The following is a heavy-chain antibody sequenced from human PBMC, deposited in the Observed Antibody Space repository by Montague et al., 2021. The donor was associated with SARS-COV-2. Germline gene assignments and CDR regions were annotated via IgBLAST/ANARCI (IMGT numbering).Heavy chain of an antibody. V-gene: IGHV4-4*02. CDR2: IFHSGRT. D-gene: IGHD3-10*01. CDR3: ASRGAGWFGSNPERFDY. CDR1: GGSISTDNW. J-gene: IGHJ4*02. Sequence: SETLSLTCAVSGGSISTDNWWSWVRRPPGKGLEWIGEIFHSGRTNYNPSLKSRVTISVDKSKNQFSLKLSSVTAADTAVYYCASRGAGWFGSNPERFDYWGQGTLVTVSS.